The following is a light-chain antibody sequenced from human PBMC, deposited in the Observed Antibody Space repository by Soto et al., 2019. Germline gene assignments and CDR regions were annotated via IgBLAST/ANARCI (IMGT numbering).Light chain of an antibody. CDR2: GAS. CDR1: QSVSSSY. J-gene: IGKJ2*01. Sequence: EIVLTQSPGTLSLSPGERATLSCRASQSVSSSYLAWYQQKPGQAPRPLIYGASSRATGIPDRFSGSGSGTDFTLTTSRLEPEDFAVYYCQQYGSSPYTFGQGTKLEIK. V-gene: IGKV3-20*01. CDR3: QQYGSSPYT.